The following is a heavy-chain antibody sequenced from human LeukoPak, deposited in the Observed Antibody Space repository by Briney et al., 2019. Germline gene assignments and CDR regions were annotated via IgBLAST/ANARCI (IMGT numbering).Heavy chain of an antibody. Sequence: GSLRIPCAAFGFTFRRFAMPRVRQAPGKGVEGVAVISYDGSNKYYADSVKGRFTISRDNSKNTLYLQMNSLRAEDTAVYYCASTGYSSGWYEVDYWGQGTLVTVSS. D-gene: IGHD6-19*01. CDR3: ASTGYSSGWYEVDY. J-gene: IGHJ4*02. CDR2: ISYDGSNK. V-gene: IGHV3-30-3*01. CDR1: GFTFRRFA.